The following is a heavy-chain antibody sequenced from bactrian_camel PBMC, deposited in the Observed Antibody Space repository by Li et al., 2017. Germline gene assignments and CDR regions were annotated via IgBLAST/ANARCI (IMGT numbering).Heavy chain of an antibody. Sequence: QVQLVESGGGSVQAGGSLRLSCAAAGYTDCMGWFRQAPGKEREGVAAIERDGSTYYADSVKGRFTISQDNAKSTLYLQMSSLKPEDTAMCYCMADPSVFPVCRLGVMRMDYRGPGTQVTVS. J-gene: IGHJ4*01. D-gene: IGHD7*01. V-gene: IGHV3S55*01. CDR1: GYTDC. CDR3: MADPSVFPVCRLGVMRMDY. CDR2: IERDGST.